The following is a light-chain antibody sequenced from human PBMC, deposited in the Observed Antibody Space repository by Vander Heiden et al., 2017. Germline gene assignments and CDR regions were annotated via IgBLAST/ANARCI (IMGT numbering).Light chain of an antibody. CDR3: QQYGSSPLT. CDR1: QSVSSNY. J-gene: IGKJ4*01. V-gene: IGKV3-20*01. CDR2: GAS. Sequence: EIVLTQSPRTLSSSPGERATLSCRASQSVSSNYLAWYQQKPGQAPRLLIYGASSRATGIPDRFSGSGSGTDFTLTISRLEPEDFAVYYCQQYGSSPLTFGGGTKVEIK.